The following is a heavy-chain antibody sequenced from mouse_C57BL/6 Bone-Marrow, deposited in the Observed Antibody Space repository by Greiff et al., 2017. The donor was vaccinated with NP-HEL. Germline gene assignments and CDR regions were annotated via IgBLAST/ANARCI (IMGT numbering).Heavy chain of an antibody. D-gene: IGHD2-3*01. V-gene: IGHV1-72*01. CDR2: IDPNSGGT. Sequence: VQLQQSGAELARPGASVKLSCKASGYTFTSYWMHWVKQRPGRGLEWIGRIDPNSGGTKYNEKFKSKATLTVDKPSSTAYMQLSSLTSEDSAVYYCAGSYDGYYRWFAYWGQGTLVTVSA. CDR1: GYTFTSYW. J-gene: IGHJ3*01. CDR3: AGSYDGYYRWFAY.